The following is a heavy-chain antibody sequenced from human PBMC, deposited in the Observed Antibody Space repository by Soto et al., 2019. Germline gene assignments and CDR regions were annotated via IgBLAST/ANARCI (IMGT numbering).Heavy chain of an antibody. D-gene: IGHD4-17*01. Sequence: QVQLVQSGAEVKKPGSSVKVSCKASGGSFSTYGISWVRQAPGQGLEWMGGFIPVFTTAKYAQNVQGRVSITADESTDTAYMELSSLRSEDTAVYFCARDGVDVSRTTVRHGALDIWGQGTVVTVSS. CDR1: GGSFSTYG. J-gene: IGHJ3*02. V-gene: IGHV1-69*01. CDR2: FIPVFTTA. CDR3: ARDGVDVSRTTVRHGALDI.